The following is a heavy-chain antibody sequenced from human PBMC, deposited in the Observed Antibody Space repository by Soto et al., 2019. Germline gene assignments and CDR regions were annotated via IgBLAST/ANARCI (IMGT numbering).Heavy chain of an antibody. V-gene: IGHV1-69*02. CDR3: ASSCVGSGYYSPDY. J-gene: IGHJ4*02. Sequence: QVQLVQSGAEVKKPGSSVKVSCKASGGTFSSYTISWVRQAPGQGLEWMGRIIPILGIANYAQQFQGRVTITDDKSTSTAYMELSSRRSKDTAVNYCASSCVGSGYYSPDYWGQGTLVIVSS. CDR1: GGTFSSYT. D-gene: IGHD3-22*01. CDR2: IIPILGIA.